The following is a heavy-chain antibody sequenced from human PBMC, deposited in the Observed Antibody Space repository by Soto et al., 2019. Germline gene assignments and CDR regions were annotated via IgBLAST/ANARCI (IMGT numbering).Heavy chain of an antibody. CDR3: ASSPLVVVPAAISYWFDP. Sequence: ASVKVSCKASGGTFSSYTSSWVRQAPGQGLEWMGRIIPILGIANYAQKFQGRVTITADKSTSTAYMELSSLRSEDTAVYYCASSPLVVVPAAISYWFDPWGQGTLVTVSS. J-gene: IGHJ5*02. CDR1: GGTFSSYT. CDR2: IIPILGIA. D-gene: IGHD2-2*02. V-gene: IGHV1-69*02.